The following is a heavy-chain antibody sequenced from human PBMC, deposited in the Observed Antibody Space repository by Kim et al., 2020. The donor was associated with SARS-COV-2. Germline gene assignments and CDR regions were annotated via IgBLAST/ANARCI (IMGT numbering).Heavy chain of an antibody. Sequence: ASVKVSCKASGYRFTSNKMHWVRQAPGQGLEWMGIITPIDGFTVYAQNLQGRFTVTRDTSTATVYMELSSLRSDDTAVYYCARDNINWAFDIWGKGTMVIVSS. CDR1: GYRFTSNK. CDR2: ITPIDGFT. V-gene: IGHV1-46*04. J-gene: IGHJ3*02. CDR3: ARDNINWAFDI.